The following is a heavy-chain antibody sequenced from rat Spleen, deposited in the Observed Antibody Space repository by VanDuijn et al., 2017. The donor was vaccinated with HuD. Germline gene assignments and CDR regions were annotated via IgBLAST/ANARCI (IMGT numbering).Heavy chain of an antibody. CDR1: GINFSNYY. CDR2: INPSGGIT. CDR3: ARYIAAISGWFAY. V-gene: IGHV5-25*01. J-gene: IGHJ3*01. D-gene: IGHD1-2*01. Sequence: EVQLVESGGGSVQPGRSMKLSCAASGINFSNYYMAWVRQAPTKGLEWVASINPSGGITFYRDSVKGRFTISRDNVKSSLYLQMDSLGSEDTATYYCARYIAAISGWFAYWGQGTLVTVSS.